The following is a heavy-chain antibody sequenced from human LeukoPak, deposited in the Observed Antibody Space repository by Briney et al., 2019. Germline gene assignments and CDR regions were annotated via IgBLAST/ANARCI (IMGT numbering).Heavy chain of an antibody. CDR2: IYSGGST. V-gene: IGHV3-53*01. J-gene: IGHJ6*03. Sequence: GGSLRLSCAASGFTVSSNYMSWVRQAPGKGLEWVSVIYSGGSTNYADSVKGRFTISRDNAKNSLYLQMNSLRAEDTALYYCARSYIPMAAAFYYYMDVWGKGTTVTVSS. CDR3: ARSYIPMAAAFYYYMDV. D-gene: IGHD3-10*01. CDR1: GFTVSSNY.